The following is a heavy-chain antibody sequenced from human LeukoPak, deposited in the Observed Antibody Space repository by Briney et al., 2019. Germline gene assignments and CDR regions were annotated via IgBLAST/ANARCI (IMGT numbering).Heavy chain of an antibody. CDR2: INSDGSST. V-gene: IGHV3-74*01. CDR1: GFTFSSYW. Sequence: GGSLRLSCAASGFTFSSYWMHWVRQAPGKGLVWVSRINSDGSSTSYADSVKGRFTISRDNAKNTLYLQMNSLRAEDTAVYYCARVWDGYSPFDYWGQGTLVTDSS. J-gene: IGHJ4*02. D-gene: IGHD5-24*01. CDR3: ARVWDGYSPFDY.